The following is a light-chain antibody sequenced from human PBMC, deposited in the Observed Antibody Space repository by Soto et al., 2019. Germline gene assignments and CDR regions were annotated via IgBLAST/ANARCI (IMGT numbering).Light chain of an antibody. CDR2: DAS. J-gene: IGKJ1*01. V-gene: IGKV1-5*01. CDR3: QQYNSYSGT. Sequence: DIQTTQSPSTLSASVGDRVTITSRASQSISSWLAWYQQKPGKAPKLLIYDASSLESGVPSRFSGSGSGTEFTLTISSLQPDDFATYYCQQYNSYSGTFGQGTKVDI. CDR1: QSISSW.